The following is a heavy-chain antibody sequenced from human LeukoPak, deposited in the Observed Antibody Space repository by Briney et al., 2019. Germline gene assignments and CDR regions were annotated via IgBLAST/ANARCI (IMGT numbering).Heavy chain of an antibody. CDR1: GGSISSYY. CDR3: ASGYSSSWYSDYYYYYMDV. J-gene: IGHJ6*03. CDR2: IYYSGST. D-gene: IGHD6-13*01. V-gene: IGHV4-59*01. Sequence: SETLSLTCTVSGGSISSYYWSWIRQPPGKGLEWIGYIYYSGSTNYNPSLKSRVTISVDTSKNQFSLKLISVTAADTAVYYCASGYSSSWYSDYYYYYMDVWGKGTTVTVSS.